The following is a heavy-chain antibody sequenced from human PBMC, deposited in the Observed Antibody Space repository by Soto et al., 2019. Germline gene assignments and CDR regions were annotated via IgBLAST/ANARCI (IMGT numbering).Heavy chain of an antibody. Sequence: SETLSLTCTVSSDSISSYYWIWIRQSPGKGLEWIGYTDYSGNTNYNPSLKSRVTISGDTSKNQFSLRLSSVTAADTAVYYCARAVGDPLYYLDYWGQGPRSPSPQ. CDR2: TDYSGNT. CDR3: ARAVGDPLYYLDY. D-gene: IGHD6-19*01. V-gene: IGHV4-59*08. CDR1: SDSISSYY. J-gene: IGHJ4*02.